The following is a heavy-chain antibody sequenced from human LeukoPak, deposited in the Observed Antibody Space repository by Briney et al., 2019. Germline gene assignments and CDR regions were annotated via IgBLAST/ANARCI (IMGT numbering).Heavy chain of an antibody. V-gene: IGHV1-18*01. Sequence: ASVKVSCKASGYTFTSYGISWVRQAPGQGLEWMGWISAYNGNTNYGQKLQGRVTMTTDTTTSTAYMELRSLRSDDTAVYYCARDGSVVVPAAILDYYGMDVWGQGTTVTVSS. J-gene: IGHJ6*02. CDR1: GYTFTSYG. CDR3: ARDGSVVVPAAILDYYGMDV. D-gene: IGHD2-2*02. CDR2: ISAYNGNT.